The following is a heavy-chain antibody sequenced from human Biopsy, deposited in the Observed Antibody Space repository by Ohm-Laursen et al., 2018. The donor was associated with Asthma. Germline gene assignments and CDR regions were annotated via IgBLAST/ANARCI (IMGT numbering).Heavy chain of an antibody. CDR1: GYTFTSYA. Sequence: ASVKVSCKASGYTFTSYAMHWVRQAPGQRLEWMGWINAGNGHTKYSQKFQGRVTMTRDRSISTAYMELNRLRSDDTAVYYCARDALHDNSAYIGDAFDFWGQGTMVTVPS. CDR3: ARDALHDNSAYIGDAFDF. CDR2: INAGNGHT. V-gene: IGHV1-3*01. D-gene: IGHD3-22*01. J-gene: IGHJ3*01.